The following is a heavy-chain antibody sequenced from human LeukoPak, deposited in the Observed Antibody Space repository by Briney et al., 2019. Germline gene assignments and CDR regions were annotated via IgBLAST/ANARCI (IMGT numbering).Heavy chain of an antibody. J-gene: IGHJ6*02. D-gene: IGHD2-2*01. CDR2: ISYDGSNK. V-gene: IGHV3-30-3*01. Sequence: GRSLRLSCAASGFTFSSYAMHWVRQAPGKGLEWVAVISYDGSNKYYADSVKGRFTISRDNSKNTLYLQMNSLRAEDTAVYYCARGYCSSTSCHAPYYYGMDVWGQGTTVTVSS. CDR3: ARGYCSSTSCHAPYYYGMDV. CDR1: GFTFSSYA.